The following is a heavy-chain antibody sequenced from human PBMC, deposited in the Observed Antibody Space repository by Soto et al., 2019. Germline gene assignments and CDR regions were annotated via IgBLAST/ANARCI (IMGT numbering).Heavy chain of an antibody. D-gene: IGHD6-19*01. CDR2: ISAYNGNT. CDR3: ARGPPLSIAVAEGFDY. CDR1: GYTFTSYG. V-gene: IGHV1-18*01. J-gene: IGHJ4*02. Sequence: ASVKVSCKASGYTFTSYGISWVRQAPGQGLEWMGWISAYNGNTNYAQKLQGRVTMTTDTSTSTAYMELRSLRSDDTAVYYCARGPPLSIAVAEGFDYWGQGTLVTVSS.